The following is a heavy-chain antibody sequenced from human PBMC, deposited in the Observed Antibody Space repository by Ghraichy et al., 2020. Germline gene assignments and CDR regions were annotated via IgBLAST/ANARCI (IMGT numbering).Heavy chain of an antibody. CDR2: INQDGSNK. Sequence: GGSLRLSCAASAFTFRNSWMHWVRQAPGKGLEWVAIINQDGSNKLYVDSVNGRFTISRDNAKNSVYLQMDSLRVEDTAVYYCARGSGYIIDNWGQGTLVTVSS. V-gene: IGHV3-7*01. J-gene: IGHJ4*02. CDR3: ARGSGYIIDN. D-gene: IGHD5-12*01. CDR1: AFTFRNSW.